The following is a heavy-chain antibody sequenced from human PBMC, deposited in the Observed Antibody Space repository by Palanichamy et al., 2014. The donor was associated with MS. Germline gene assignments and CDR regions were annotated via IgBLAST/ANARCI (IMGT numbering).Heavy chain of an antibody. J-gene: IGHJ6*02. D-gene: IGHD4-17*01. V-gene: IGHV3-66*02. CDR3: ATSEGNGDYYYYYGMDV. CDR2: IYSGGST. Sequence: EVQLVESGGGLVQPGGSLRLSCAASGFTVSSNYMSWVRQAPGKGLEWVSVIYSGGSTYYADSVKGRFTISRDNSKNTLYLQMNSLRAEDTAVYYCATSEGNGDYYYYYGMDVWGQGTTVTVSS. CDR1: GFTVSSNY.